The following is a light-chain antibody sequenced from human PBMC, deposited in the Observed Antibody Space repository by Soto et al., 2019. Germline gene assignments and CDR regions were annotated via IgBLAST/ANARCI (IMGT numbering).Light chain of an antibody. CDR3: QQLNSYHHT. V-gene: IGKV1-9*01. J-gene: IGKJ2*01. CDR1: QGISSY. Sequence: IQLTQSPSSLSASVGDRVTITCRASQGISSYLAWYQQKPGKAPKLLIYAASTVQSGVPSRFSGSGSVTDFDLTVSSLQPEDFATYCCQQLNSYHHTFGHWTKLESK. CDR2: AAS.